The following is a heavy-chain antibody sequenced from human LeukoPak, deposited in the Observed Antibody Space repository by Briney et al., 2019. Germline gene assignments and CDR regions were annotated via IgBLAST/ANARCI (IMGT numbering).Heavy chain of an antibody. CDR2: INHSGST. J-gene: IGHJ4*02. CDR1: GGSFSGYY. CDR3: ARVSPYDSSRKFAY. V-gene: IGHV4-34*01. Sequence: SETLSLTCAVYGGSFSGYYWSWIRQPPGKGLEWIGEINHSGSTNYNPSLKSRLTISVDTSKNQFSLKLSSVTAADTAVYYCARVSPYDSSRKFAYWGQGTLVTVSS. D-gene: IGHD3-22*01.